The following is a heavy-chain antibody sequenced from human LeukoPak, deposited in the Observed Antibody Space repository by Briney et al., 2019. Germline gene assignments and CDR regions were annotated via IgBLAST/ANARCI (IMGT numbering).Heavy chain of an antibody. D-gene: IGHD2-8*02. J-gene: IGHJ5*02. Sequence: ASVKVSCKTSGYTFTSFDISWVRQAPGQGLEWMGWISAYNGNTNYAQKFQGRVTVTTDTSTSTAYMELRSLRSDDTAVYYCARVYCTGSGCDNWFDPWGQGTLVTVSS. V-gene: IGHV1-18*01. CDR2: ISAYNGNT. CDR1: GYTFTSFD. CDR3: ARVYCTGSGCDNWFDP.